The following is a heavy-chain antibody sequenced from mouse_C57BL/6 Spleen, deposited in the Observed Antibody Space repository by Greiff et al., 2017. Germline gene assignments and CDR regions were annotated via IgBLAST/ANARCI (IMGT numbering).Heavy chain of an antibody. CDR3: ARDVITTVVASPFAY. D-gene: IGHD1-1*01. CDR1: GYAFTNYL. J-gene: IGHJ3*01. V-gene: IGHV1-54*01. Sequence: QVQLQQSGAELVRPGTSVKVSCKASGYAFTNYLIEWVKQRPGQGLEWIGVINPGSGGTNYNEKFKGKATLTADKSSSTAYMQLSSLTSEDSAVYVCARDVITTVVASPFAYWGQGTLVTVSA. CDR2: INPGSGGT.